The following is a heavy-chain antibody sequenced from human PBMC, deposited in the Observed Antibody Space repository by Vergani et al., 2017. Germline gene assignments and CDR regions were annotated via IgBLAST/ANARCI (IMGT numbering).Heavy chain of an antibody. J-gene: IGHJ4*02. CDR3: ARDRRPPLAAATYVDY. CDR2: IYTSGST. CDR1: GGSISSYY. V-gene: IGHV4-4*07. Sequence: QVQLQESGPGLVKPSETLSLTCTVSGGSISSYYWSWIRQPAGKGLEWIGRIYTSGSTNYNPSLKRRVTMSVDTSKNQFSLKLSSVTAADTAVYYCARDRRPPLAAATYVDYWGQGTLVTVSA. D-gene: IGHD6-13*01.